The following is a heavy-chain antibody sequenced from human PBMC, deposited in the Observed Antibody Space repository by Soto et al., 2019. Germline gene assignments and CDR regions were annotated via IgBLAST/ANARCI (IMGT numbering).Heavy chain of an antibody. V-gene: IGHV4-34*01. J-gene: IGHJ6*03. CDR3: ARARVSGSYYYYTNQKDV. D-gene: IGHD3-10*01. CDR1: GGSFSGYY. Sequence: PPETXSLTCAVYGGSFSGYYWSWIRQPPGKGLEGIGEVNHSGSTNYNPSLKSRVTISVDTSKNQFSLKLSSVTAADTAVYYCARARVSGSYYYYTNQKDVWGKGTTVTVSS. CDR2: VNHSGST.